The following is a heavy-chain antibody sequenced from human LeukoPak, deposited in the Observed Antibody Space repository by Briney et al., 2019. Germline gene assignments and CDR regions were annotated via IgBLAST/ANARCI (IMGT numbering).Heavy chain of an antibody. V-gene: IGHV4-59*01. CDR3: ARVRPETTPTGLDY. CDR2: IYYSGST. CDR1: GGSISSYY. Sequence: SETLSLTCTVSGGSISSYYWSWIRQPPGKGLEWIGYIYYSGSTNYNPSLKSRVTISVDTSKNQFSLKLSSVTAADTAVYYCARVRPETTPTGLDYWGQGTLVTVSS. J-gene: IGHJ4*02. D-gene: IGHD4-17*01.